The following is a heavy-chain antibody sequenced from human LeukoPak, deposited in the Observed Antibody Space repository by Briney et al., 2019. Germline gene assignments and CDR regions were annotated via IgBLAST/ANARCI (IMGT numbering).Heavy chain of an antibody. J-gene: IGHJ6*03. CDR1: GGTFSSYA. V-gene: IGHV1-69*05. D-gene: IGHD5-24*01. Sequence: SVKVSCKASGGTFSSYAISWVRQAPGQGLEWMGGIIPIFGTANYAQKFQGRVTITTDESTSTAYMELSSLRSEDTAVYYCAREVRDGYNLASFYYYYMDVWRKGTTVTVSS. CDR2: IIPIFGTA. CDR3: AREVRDGYNLASFYYYYMDV.